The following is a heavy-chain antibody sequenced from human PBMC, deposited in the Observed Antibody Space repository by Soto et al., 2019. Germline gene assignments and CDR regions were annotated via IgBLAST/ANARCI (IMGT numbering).Heavy chain of an antibody. D-gene: IGHD4-17*01. CDR2: IYSDGST. CDR3: ASRRNPYGAYDY. Sequence: EVQLVVSGGGLVQPGGSLRLSCAASGFTVSSNFMSWVRQAPGKGLEWVSIIYSDGSTYYADSVKGRFTISRDNSKNTLYLQRNSLRADDTAVYYCASRRNPYGAYDYWGQGTLVTVS. J-gene: IGHJ4*02. CDR1: GFTVSSNF. V-gene: IGHV3-66*01.